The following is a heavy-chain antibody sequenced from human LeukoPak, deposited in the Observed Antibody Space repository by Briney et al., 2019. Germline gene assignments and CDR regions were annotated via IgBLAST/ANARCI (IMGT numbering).Heavy chain of an antibody. CDR1: GFTFSICA. J-gene: IGHJ4*02. V-gene: IGHV3-23*01. CDR3: AKGLVGAKIRHFFDF. CDR2: ISGSGGTT. D-gene: IGHD1-26*01. Sequence: GGSLRLSSAASGFTFSICAMWWVRQAPGKGLEWVSGISGSGGTTYCADSVKGRFTISRDNSKNTLYVQMNSLRAEDTAVYYCAKGLVGAKIRHFFDFWGLGALLTVSS.